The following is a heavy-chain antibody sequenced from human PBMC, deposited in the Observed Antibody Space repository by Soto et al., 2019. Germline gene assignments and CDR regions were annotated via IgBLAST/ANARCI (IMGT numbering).Heavy chain of an antibody. V-gene: IGHV4-59*01. J-gene: IGHJ4*02. D-gene: IGHD2-15*01. CDR1: GGSISSYY. CDR2: IYYSGST. Sequence: NPSETLSLTCTVSGGSISSYYWSWIRQPPGKGLEWIGYIYYSGSTNYNPSLKSRVTISVDTSKNQFSLKLSSVTAADTAVYYCAFQVMGYCSGGSCRILDYWGQGTLVTVSS. CDR3: AFQVMGYCSGGSCRILDY.